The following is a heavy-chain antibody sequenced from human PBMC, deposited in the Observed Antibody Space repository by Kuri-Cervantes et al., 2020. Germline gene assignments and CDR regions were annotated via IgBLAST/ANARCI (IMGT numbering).Heavy chain of an antibody. D-gene: IGHD3-3*01. V-gene: IGHV4-59*05. CDR3: ARSAYTYYDFWSGYPVPNWFDP. J-gene: IGHJ5*02. Sequence: GSLRLSCAASGFTVSSNYMSWVRQAPGKGLEWIGSIYYSGSTYYNPSLKSRVTISVDTSKNQFSLKLSSVTAADTAVYYCARSAYTYYDFWSGYPVPNWFDPWGQGTLVTVSS. CDR1: GFTVSSNY. CDR2: IYYSGST.